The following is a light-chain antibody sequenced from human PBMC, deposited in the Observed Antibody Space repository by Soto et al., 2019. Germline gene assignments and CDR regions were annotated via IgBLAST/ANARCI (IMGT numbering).Light chain of an antibody. V-gene: IGKV3-15*01. Sequence: EIVMTQSPATLSVSPGERATLSCRASQSVSSNLAWYQQKPGQAPRLLIYGASTRATGFPARFSGSGSGTEFILTIRSMKSEDSAVYYCQQYSHWPTFGQGTKVEIK. CDR3: QQYSHWPT. CDR1: QSVSSN. J-gene: IGKJ1*01. CDR2: GAS.